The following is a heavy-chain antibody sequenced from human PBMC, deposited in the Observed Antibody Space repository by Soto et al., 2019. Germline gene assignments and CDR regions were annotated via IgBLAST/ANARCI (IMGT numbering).Heavy chain of an antibody. V-gene: IGHV3-48*02. J-gene: IGHJ4*02. CDR2: ISSSGTTV. CDR1: GFTFSDYA. D-gene: IGHD3-22*01. Sequence: PGGSLRLSCAASGFTFSDYAMNWVRQAPGKGLEWVSYISSSGTTVYYADSVKGRFTISRDNAKNSLCLQMYSLRDDDTAVYYCARVAFNYDSTGYHTDYWGQGTLVTVSS. CDR3: ARVAFNYDSTGYHTDY.